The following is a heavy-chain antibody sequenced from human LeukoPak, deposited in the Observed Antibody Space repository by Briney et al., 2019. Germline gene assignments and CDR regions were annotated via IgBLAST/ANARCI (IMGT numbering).Heavy chain of an antibody. CDR3: TTDRFD. J-gene: IGHJ4*02. V-gene: IGHV3-30*03. Sequence: GGSLRLSCAASGFSFNNYGMHWVRQAPGKGLEWVALIIYDGYYKYYADSVKGRFTISRDDSKNTLYLQMNSLRTEDTAVYYCTTDRFDWGQGTLVTVSS. CDR2: IIYDGYYK. CDR1: GFSFNNYG.